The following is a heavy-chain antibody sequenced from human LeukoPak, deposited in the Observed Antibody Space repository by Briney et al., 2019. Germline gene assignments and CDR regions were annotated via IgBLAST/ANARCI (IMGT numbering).Heavy chain of an antibody. D-gene: IGHD3-16*01. J-gene: IGHJ4*02. V-gene: IGHV4-61*02. Sequence: PSQTLSLTCTVSGDSISSGDYYWSWIRQPAGKGLEWIGRISSSGSTNYNPSLKSRVTISVDTSKNQFSLKLSSVTAADTAVYYCARVSILYYDYVWGSYYFDYWGQGTLVTVSS. CDR1: GDSISSGDYY. CDR3: ARVSILYYDYVWGSYYFDY. CDR2: ISSSGST.